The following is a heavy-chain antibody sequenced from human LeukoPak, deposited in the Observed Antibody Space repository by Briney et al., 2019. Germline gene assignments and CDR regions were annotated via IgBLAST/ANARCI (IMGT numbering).Heavy chain of an antibody. Sequence: GGSLRLSCAASGFTFSSYWMSWVRQAPGKGLEWVANIKQDGSEKYYVDSVKGRFTISRDNAKNSLYLQMNSLRAEDTAVYYCARAFYDSSGYYPGSFDYRGQGTLVTVSS. D-gene: IGHD3-22*01. J-gene: IGHJ4*02. CDR3: ARAFYDSSGYYPGSFDY. V-gene: IGHV3-7*04. CDR2: IKQDGSEK. CDR1: GFTFSSYW.